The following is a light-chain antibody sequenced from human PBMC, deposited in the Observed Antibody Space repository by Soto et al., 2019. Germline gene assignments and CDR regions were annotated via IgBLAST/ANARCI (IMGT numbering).Light chain of an antibody. Sequence: EIVMTQSPATLPVSPGERATLSCRASQSVSSNLAWYQQKPGQAPRFLIYGASTRATGIPARFSGSGSGTEFTLTISSLQSEDVAVYYCQQYDNWPLNFGGGTKVEIK. CDR3: QQYDNWPLN. V-gene: IGKV3-15*01. CDR1: QSVSSN. J-gene: IGKJ4*01. CDR2: GAS.